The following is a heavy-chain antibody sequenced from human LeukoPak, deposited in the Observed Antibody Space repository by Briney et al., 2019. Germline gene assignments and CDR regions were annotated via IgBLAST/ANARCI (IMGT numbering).Heavy chain of an antibody. D-gene: IGHD6-13*01. J-gene: IGHJ4*02. CDR3: AKGPPDSSNWYKRTEG. CDR1: GFTFSSYA. CDR2: ISYDGSNK. V-gene: IGHV3-30-3*01. Sequence: GGSLRLSCAASGFTFSSYAMHWVRQAPGKGLEWVAVISYDGSNKYYADSVKGRFTISRDNFENTLYLQMNSLRVEDTAVYYCAKGPPDSSNWYKRTEGWGQGTLVTVSS.